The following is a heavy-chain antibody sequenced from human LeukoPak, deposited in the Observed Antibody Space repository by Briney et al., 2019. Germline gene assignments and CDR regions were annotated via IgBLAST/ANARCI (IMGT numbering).Heavy chain of an antibody. V-gene: IGHV1-18*01. CDR2: ISAYNGNT. J-gene: IGHJ5*02. CDR3: AREFHRAAAIKKHPGYTWFDP. CDR1: GYTFTSYG. Sequence: ASVKVSCKASGYTFTSYGISGVRQAPGQGVEGMGWISAYNGNTNYARKLQGRVTMTTDTSTSTAYMELRSLRSDDTAVYYCAREFHRAAAIKKHPGYTWFDPWGQGTLVTVSS. D-gene: IGHD2-2*01.